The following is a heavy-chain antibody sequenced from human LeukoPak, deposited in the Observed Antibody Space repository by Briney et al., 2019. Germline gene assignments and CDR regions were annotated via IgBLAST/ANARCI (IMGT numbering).Heavy chain of an antibody. D-gene: IGHD4-17*01. CDR2: ISWNSGSI. CDR1: GFTFSTYA. J-gene: IGHJ4*02. V-gene: IGHV3-9*01. CDR3: AKVVDSSHDYGDPGLDY. Sequence: GGSLRLSCAASGFTFSTYAMNWVRQAPGKRLEWVSGISWNSGSIGYADSVKGRFTISRDNAKNSLYLQMNSLRAEDTALYYCAKVVDSSHDYGDPGLDYWGQGTLVTVSS.